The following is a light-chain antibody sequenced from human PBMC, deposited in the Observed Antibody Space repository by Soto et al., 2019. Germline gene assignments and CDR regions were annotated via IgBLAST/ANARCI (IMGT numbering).Light chain of an antibody. V-gene: IGKV3D-15*01. CDR1: QSVSSY. Sequence: EIVMTQSPATLSASPGERATLSCRASQSVSSYLAWYQQKPGQAPRLLIYGASIRATGIPARFSGSGSGTEFTLTISSLQSEDFAVYYCQQYNNWPPLTFGGGTKVEIK. J-gene: IGKJ4*01. CDR2: GAS. CDR3: QQYNNWPPLT.